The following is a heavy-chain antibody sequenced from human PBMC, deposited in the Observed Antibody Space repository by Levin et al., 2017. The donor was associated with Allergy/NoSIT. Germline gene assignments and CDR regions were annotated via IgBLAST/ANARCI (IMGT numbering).Heavy chain of an antibody. D-gene: IGHD6-13*01. CDR1: GGSISNSGFY. Sequence: SETLSLTCSVSGGSISNSGFYWGWIRQPPGKGLEWIGSIYYSVGTYQNPSLRSRVTISVDTSNNQFSLKLSSVTAADTAVYYCARGHKGGRGIAAAEFDPWGQGTLVTVSS. CDR3: ARGHKGGRGIAAAEFDP. CDR2: IYYSVGT. V-gene: IGHV4-39*07. J-gene: IGHJ5*02.